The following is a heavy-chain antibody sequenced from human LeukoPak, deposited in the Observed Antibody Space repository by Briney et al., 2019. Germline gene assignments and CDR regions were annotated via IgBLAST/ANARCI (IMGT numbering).Heavy chain of an antibody. Sequence: SETLSLTCTVSGGSIRSYYWSWIRQPAGKGLEWIGRIYSDGSTNFNPSLKSRVTMSVDTSKNQFSLRLSSVTAADTAMYYCARVYYDSSGYDDFFDHWGQGTLVTVSS. J-gene: IGHJ4*02. CDR2: IYSDGST. D-gene: IGHD3-22*01. CDR1: GGSIRSYY. V-gene: IGHV4-4*07. CDR3: ARVYYDSSGYDDFFDH.